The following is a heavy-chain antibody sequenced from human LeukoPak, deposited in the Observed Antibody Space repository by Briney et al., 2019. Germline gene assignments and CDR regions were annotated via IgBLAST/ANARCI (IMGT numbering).Heavy chain of an antibody. CDR2: ISPSGGST. Sequence: ASVKVSCKASGYTFTSNYMHWVRQAPGQGPEWMGVISPSGGSTTYAQKFQGRVTLTRDMSTSTVYMDLSSLRSEDTAVYYCALSAGGSYPHNDAFDIWGQGTMVTVSS. V-gene: IGHV1-46*01. J-gene: IGHJ3*02. CDR3: ALSAGGSYPHNDAFDI. D-gene: IGHD1-26*01. CDR1: GYTFTSNY.